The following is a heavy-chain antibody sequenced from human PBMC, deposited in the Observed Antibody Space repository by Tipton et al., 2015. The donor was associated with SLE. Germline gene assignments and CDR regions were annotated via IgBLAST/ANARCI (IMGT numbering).Heavy chain of an antibody. CDR2: ISAYNGNT. CDR3: AIAVAGTLFFDY. CDR1: GFTFTSYG. V-gene: IGHV1-18*01. D-gene: IGHD6-19*01. Sequence: QLVQSGAEIKKPGASVKVSCKASGFTFTSYGISWVRQAPGQGLEWMGWISAYNGNTDYAQKLQGRVTMTTDTSTSTAYMELRSLRSEDTAVYYCAIAVAGTLFFDYWGHGALVTVSS. J-gene: IGHJ4*01.